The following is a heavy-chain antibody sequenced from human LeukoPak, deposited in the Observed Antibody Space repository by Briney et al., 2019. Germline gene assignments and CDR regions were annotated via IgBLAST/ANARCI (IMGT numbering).Heavy chain of an antibody. CDR1: GYRFTSYW. V-gene: IGHV5-10-1*01. CDR3: ARHQLLGPCFKGVCSDAFDI. J-gene: IGHJ3*02. D-gene: IGHD2-8*01. Sequence: GESLKISCKGSGYRFTSYWISWVRQMPGKGLEWMGRIDPSDSYTNYSPSFQGHLTISADKSISTAYLQWSSLKASDTAIYYCARHQLLGPCFKGVCSDAFDIWGQGTMVTVSS. CDR2: IDPSDSYT.